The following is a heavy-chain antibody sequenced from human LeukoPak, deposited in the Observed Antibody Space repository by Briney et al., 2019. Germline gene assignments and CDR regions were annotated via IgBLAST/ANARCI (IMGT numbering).Heavy chain of an antibody. CDR2: ISSGSSYI. Sequence: GGSLRLSCAASGFTFSSYSMNWVRQAPGKGLEWVSSISSGSSYINNADSVQGRFAISRDNAKNSLYLQLNSLRAEDTAVYYCARSRFYFDYWGQGTLVTVSS. V-gene: IGHV3-21*01. J-gene: IGHJ4*02. CDR1: GFTFSSYS. CDR3: ARSRFYFDY.